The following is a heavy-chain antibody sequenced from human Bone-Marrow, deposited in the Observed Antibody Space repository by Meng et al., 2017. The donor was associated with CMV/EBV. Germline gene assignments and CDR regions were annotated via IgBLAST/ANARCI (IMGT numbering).Heavy chain of an antibody. Sequence: SETLSLTCTVSGGPITSSNSYWGWIRQPPGQGLEWIGSIYHSGTTYYSPSLKSRVIISVDTSKNQFSLKLSSVTAADTAVYYCARVGLDFWSGYYSYYYGMDVWGQGTTVTVSS. CDR2: IYHSGTT. CDR1: GGPITSSNSY. J-gene: IGHJ6*02. V-gene: IGHV4-39*01. D-gene: IGHD3-3*01. CDR3: ARVGLDFWSGYYSYYYGMDV.